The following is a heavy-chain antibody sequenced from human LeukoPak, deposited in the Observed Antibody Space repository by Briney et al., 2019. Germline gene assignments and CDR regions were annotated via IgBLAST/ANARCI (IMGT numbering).Heavy chain of an antibody. D-gene: IGHD3-9*01. CDR3: ASNDILTGYDGFDI. Sequence: SQTLSLTCAISGDSVSSNSAAWNWIRQSPSRDLEWLGRTYYRSKWYNDYAVSVKSRITINPDTSKNQFSLQLNSVTPEDTAVYYCASNDILTGYDGFDIWGQGTMVTVSS. CDR2: TYYRSKWYN. J-gene: IGHJ3*02. CDR1: GDSVSSNSAA. V-gene: IGHV6-1*01.